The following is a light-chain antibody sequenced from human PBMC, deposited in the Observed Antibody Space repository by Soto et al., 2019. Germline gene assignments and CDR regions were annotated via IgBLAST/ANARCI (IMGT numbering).Light chain of an antibody. CDR3: GTWDSSLSAYV. CDR2: ENN. Sequence: QSVLTQPPSVSAAPGQKVTISCSGSSSNIGNNYVSRYQQLPGTAPKLLISENNNRPSGIPDRFSGSKSGTSATLGITGLQTGDEADYYCGTWDSSLSAYVFGTGTKVTV. V-gene: IGLV1-51*02. J-gene: IGLJ1*01. CDR1: SSNIGNNY.